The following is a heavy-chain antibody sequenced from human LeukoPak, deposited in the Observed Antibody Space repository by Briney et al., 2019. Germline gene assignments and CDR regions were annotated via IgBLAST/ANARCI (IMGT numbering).Heavy chain of an antibody. CDR3: ARHLQSHFDY. CDR2: IYSGGST. Sequence: GGSLRLSCAASGFTVSSNHMSWVRQAPGKGLEWVSVIYSGGSTYYADSVKGRFTISRDNSKNTLYLQMNSLRAEDTAVYYCARHLQSHFDYWGQGTLVTVSS. V-gene: IGHV3-66*04. J-gene: IGHJ4*02. CDR1: GFTVSSNH.